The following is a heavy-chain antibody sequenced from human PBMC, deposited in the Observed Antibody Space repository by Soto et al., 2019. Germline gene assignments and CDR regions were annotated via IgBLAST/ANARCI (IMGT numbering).Heavy chain of an antibody. CDR3: VRDYLLTGFDP. V-gene: IGHV4-59*01. CDR1: GGSISNYC. CDR2: VYYSGST. J-gene: IGHJ5*02. Sequence: SETLSLTCTVSGGSISNYCWTWVRQPPGKGLEWIGYVYYSGSTNYNPSLESRVTISIDASKNQFSLKMKSVTAADTAVYYCVRDYLLTGFDPWGQGALVTVSS. D-gene: IGHD3-9*01.